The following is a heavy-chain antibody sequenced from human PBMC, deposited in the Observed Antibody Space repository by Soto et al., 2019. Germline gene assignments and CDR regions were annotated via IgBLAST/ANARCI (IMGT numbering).Heavy chain of an antibody. CDR2: ISYDGSNK. CDR1: GFTFSSYA. CDR3: ARDSIAARPRVLSGWYGLSYYGMDV. V-gene: IGHV3-30-3*01. J-gene: IGHJ6*02. Sequence: PGGSLRLSCAASGFTFSSYAMHWVRQAPGKGLEWVAVISYDGSNKYYADSVKGRFTISRDNSKNTLYLQMNSLRAEDTAVYYCARDSIAARPRVLSGWYGLSYYGMDVWGQGTTVTVSS. D-gene: IGHD6-6*01.